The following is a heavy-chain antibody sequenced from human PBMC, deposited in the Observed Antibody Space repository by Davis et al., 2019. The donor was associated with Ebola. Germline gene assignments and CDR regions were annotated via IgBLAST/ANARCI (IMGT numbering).Heavy chain of an antibody. V-gene: IGHV7-4-1*02. D-gene: IGHD2-15*01. J-gene: IGHJ5*02. CDR1: GYTFTSYA. CDR2: INTNTGNP. CDR3: ARIRAAPGSRWFDP. Sequence: ASVKVSCKASGYTFTSYAMNWVRQAPGHGLEWMGWINTNTGNPTYGQGFTGRFVFSLDTSVSTAYLQISSLKAEDTAVYYCARIRAAPGSRWFDPWGQGTLVTVSS.